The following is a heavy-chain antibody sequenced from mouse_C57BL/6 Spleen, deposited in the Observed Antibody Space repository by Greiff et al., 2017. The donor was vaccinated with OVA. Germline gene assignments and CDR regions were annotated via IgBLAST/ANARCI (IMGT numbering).Heavy chain of an antibody. Sequence: QVQLKQPGAELVKPGASVKMSCKASGYTFTSYWITWVKQRPGQGLEWIGDIYPGSGSTNYNEKFKSKATLTVDTSSSTAYMQLSSLTSEDSAVYYCARWGEYYGSGYFDVWGTGTTVTVSS. CDR2: IYPGSGST. D-gene: IGHD1-1*01. V-gene: IGHV1-55*01. CDR1: GYTFTSYW. CDR3: ARWGEYYGSGYFDV. J-gene: IGHJ1*03.